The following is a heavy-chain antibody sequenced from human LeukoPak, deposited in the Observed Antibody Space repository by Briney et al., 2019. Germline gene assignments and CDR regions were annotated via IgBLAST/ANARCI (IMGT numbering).Heavy chain of an antibody. J-gene: IGHJ4*02. CDR1: GFTVSSNY. V-gene: IGHV3-66*01. CDR2: IYSGGSR. Sequence: PGGSLRLSCAASGFTVSSNYMSWVRQAPGKGLEWVSVIYSGGSRYYADSVKGRFTISRDSAKNSLYLQMNSLRAEDTAVFYCATNDYGASDYWGQGTLVTVSS. CDR3: ATNDYGASDY. D-gene: IGHD4-17*01.